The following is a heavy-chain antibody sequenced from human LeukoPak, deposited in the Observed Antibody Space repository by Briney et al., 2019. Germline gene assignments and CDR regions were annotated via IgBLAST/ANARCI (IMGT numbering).Heavy chain of an antibody. CDR1: GGSISSYY. Sequence: PSETLSLTCTVSGGSISSYYWSWIRQPPGKGLEWIGSIYYSGSTYYNPSLKSRVTISVDTSKNQFSLKLSSVTAADTAVYYCARQRYSSGWDAEYWGQGTLVTVSS. D-gene: IGHD6-19*01. J-gene: IGHJ4*02. CDR3: ARQRYSSGWDAEY. V-gene: IGHV4-59*05. CDR2: IYYSGST.